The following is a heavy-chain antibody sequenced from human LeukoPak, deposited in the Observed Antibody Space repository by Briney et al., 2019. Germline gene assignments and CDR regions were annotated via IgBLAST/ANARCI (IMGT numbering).Heavy chain of an antibody. V-gene: IGHV4-34*01. D-gene: IGHD3-10*01. CDR3: ARLRSVQPKYITMVRGVHDY. Sequence: SETLSLTCAVYGGSFSGYYWSWIRQPPGKGLEWIGEINHSGSTNYNPSLKSRVTISVDTSKNQFSLKLSSVTAADTAVYYCARLRSVQPKYITMVRGVHDYWGQGTLVTVSS. CDR2: INHSGST. J-gene: IGHJ4*02. CDR1: GGSFSGYY.